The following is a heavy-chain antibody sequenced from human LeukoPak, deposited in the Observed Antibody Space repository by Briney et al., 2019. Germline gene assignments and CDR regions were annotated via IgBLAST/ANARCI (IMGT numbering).Heavy chain of an antibody. Sequence: GGSLRLSCAASGFTVSSNYMSWVRQAPGKGLEWVSVIYSGGRTYYADSVKGRFTISRDNSKNTLYLQMNSLRAEDTAVYYCATIVPDVVATLTFDYWGQGALVTASS. J-gene: IGHJ4*02. CDR3: ATIVPDVVATLTFDY. CDR1: GFTVSSNY. D-gene: IGHD2-21*01. V-gene: IGHV3-66*01. CDR2: IYSGGRT.